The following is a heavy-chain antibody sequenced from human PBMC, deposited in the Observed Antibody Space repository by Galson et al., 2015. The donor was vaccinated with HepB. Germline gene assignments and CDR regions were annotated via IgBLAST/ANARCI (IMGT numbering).Heavy chain of an antibody. CDR3: ATETGYSSGWFRLFDY. V-gene: IGHV3-30*04. CDR2: ISYDGSNK. CDR1: GFTFSSYA. D-gene: IGHD6-19*01. Sequence: SLRLSCAASGFTFSSYAMHWVRQAPGKGLEWVAVISYDGSNKHYADSVKGRFTISRDNSKNTLYLQMNSLRAEDTAVYYCATETGYSSGWFRLFDYWGQGTLVTVSS. J-gene: IGHJ4*02.